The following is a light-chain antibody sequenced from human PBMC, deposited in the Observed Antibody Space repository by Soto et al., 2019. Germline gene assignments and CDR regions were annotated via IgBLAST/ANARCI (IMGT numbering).Light chain of an antibody. V-gene: IGLV2-14*01. CDR3: SSHTSGDTRV. Sequence: QPASVSGSPGQSIAISCTGTSSDVGGYDYVSWYQQHPDKAPKLIIYEVTKRPSGVSNRFSGSKSGNTASLTISGLQPDDEADYYCSSHTSGDTRVFGSGTKLTVL. J-gene: IGLJ1*01. CDR1: SSDVGGYDY. CDR2: EVT.